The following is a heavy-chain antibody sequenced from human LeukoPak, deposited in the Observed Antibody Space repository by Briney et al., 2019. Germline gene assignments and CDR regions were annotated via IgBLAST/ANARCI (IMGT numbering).Heavy chain of an antibody. CDR2: ITPIFGTA. CDR1: GGTFSSYG. CDR3: ARAGSSWYDRQIDY. Sequence: ASVKVSCKASGGTFSSYGISWVRQAPGQGLEWMGGITPIFGTANYAQKFQGRVTITTDESTSTAYVELSSLRSEDTAVYYCARAGSSWYDRQIDYWGQGTLVTVSS. J-gene: IGHJ4*02. D-gene: IGHD6-13*01. V-gene: IGHV1-69*05.